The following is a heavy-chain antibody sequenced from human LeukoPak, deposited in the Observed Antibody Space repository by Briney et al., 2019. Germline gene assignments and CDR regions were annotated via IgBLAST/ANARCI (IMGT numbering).Heavy chain of an antibody. D-gene: IGHD6-13*01. V-gene: IGHV3-33*05. CDR2: IQNDASTE. Sequence: GGSLRLSCAASGFIFSHYGMHWVRQAPGKGLEWVAVIQNDASTENFADSVKGRFTISRDNSKNTVFLQMNSLRVEDTAVYYCARGAATGPTLGLDYWGQGTLVTVSS. J-gene: IGHJ4*02. CDR1: GFIFSHYG. CDR3: ARGAATGPTLGLDY.